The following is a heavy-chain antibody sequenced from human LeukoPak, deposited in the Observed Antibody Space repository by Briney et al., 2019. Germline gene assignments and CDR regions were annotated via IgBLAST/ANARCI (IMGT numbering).Heavy chain of an antibody. J-gene: IGHJ4*02. D-gene: IGHD2/OR15-2a*01. V-gene: IGHV4-59*08. CDR3: AGHHPRNTVDF. CDR2: ISDIGSI. CDR1: GGSISSYY. Sequence: SSETLSLTCTVSGGSISSYYWSWIRQPPGKGLEWIAYISDIGSINYNPSLKSRVTISLDTSKNQFSLKLSSVTAADTAVYYCAGHHPRNTVDFWGQGTLVTVSS.